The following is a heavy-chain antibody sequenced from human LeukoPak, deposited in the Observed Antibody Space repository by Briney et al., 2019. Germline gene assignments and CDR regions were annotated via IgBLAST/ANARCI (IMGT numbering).Heavy chain of an antibody. Sequence: SQTLSLTCTVSGASVSSGAYYWSWIRQHPGKGLEWIGYMFYTGKSYHNPSVKSRVSLSVDTSNNQFSLRLTSVTAADTAVYYCASIWYDLNSACHFDSWGQGLLVTVSS. D-gene: IGHD1-20*01. CDR1: GASVSSGAYY. CDR2: MFYTGKS. V-gene: IGHV4-31*03. J-gene: IGHJ4*02. CDR3: ASIWYDLNSACHFDS.